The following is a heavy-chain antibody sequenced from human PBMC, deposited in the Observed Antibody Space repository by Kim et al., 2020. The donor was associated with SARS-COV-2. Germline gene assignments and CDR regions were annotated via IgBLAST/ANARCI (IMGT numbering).Heavy chain of an antibody. CDR2: TYYRSKWYT. V-gene: IGHV6-1*01. D-gene: IGHD6-19*01. CDR1: GDSVSSNSAA. CDR3: ARDRQRAGTGVDY. Sequence: SQTLSLTCDIPGDSVSSNSAAWNWIRQSPSRGLEWLGRTYYRSKWYTDYALSVKGRITINQDTSKNQFYLQLNAVTPEDTAVYYCARDRQRAGTGVDYWGQGTLVTVSS. J-gene: IGHJ4*02.